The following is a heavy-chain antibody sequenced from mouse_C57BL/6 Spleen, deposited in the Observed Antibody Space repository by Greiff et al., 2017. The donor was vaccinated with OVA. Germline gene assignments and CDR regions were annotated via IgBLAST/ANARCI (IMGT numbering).Heavy chain of an antibody. J-gene: IGHJ4*01. CDR3: ASSNLWLRPYAMDY. D-gene: IGHD1-1*01. CDR2: IYPGDGDT. V-gene: IGHV1-82*01. Sequence: QVQLQQSGPELVKPGASVKISCKASGYAFSSSWMNWVKQRPGKGLEWIGRIYPGDGDTNYNGKFKGKATLTADKSSSTAYMQLSSLTSEDSAVYFCASSNLWLRPYAMDYWGQGTSVTVSS. CDR1: GYAFSSSW.